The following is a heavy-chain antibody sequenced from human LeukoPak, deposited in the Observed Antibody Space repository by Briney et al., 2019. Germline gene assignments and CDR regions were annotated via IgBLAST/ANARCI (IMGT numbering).Heavy chain of an antibody. Sequence: QPGGSLRLSCAASGFTVSTNYMSWVRQAPGKGLEWVSFIYSGGSTYYGDSVKGRFTISRDNSRNTLYLQMNSLRAEDTAVYYCARWAMVGVPYGMDVWGQGTTVTVSS. CDR3: ARWAMVGVPYGMDV. D-gene: IGHD3-10*01. J-gene: IGHJ6*02. V-gene: IGHV3-66*01. CDR2: IYSGGST. CDR1: GFTVSTNY.